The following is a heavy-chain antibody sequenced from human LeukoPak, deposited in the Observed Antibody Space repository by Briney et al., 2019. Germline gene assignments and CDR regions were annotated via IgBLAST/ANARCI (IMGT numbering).Heavy chain of an antibody. D-gene: IGHD6-19*01. Sequence: SETLSLTCAVYGGSFSGYYWSWIRQPPGKGLEGIGEINHSGSTNYNPSLKSRGTISVDTSKNQFSLKLSSVTAADTAVYDCAAGASGWYVWWGQGTLVTVSS. CDR1: GGSFSGYY. J-gene: IGHJ4*02. CDR3: AAGASGWYVW. V-gene: IGHV4-34*01. CDR2: INHSGST.